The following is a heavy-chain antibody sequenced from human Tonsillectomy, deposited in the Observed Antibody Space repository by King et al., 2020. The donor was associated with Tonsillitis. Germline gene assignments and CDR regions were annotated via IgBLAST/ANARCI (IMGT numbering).Heavy chain of an antibody. V-gene: IGHV4-34*01. CDR1: GGSFIVYY. D-gene: IGHD4-23*01. CDR2: MNHIVST. CDR3: ARARRWWLDP. Sequence: VQLQQWGAGLLKPSETLSLTFAVYGGSFIVYYWCWIRQPPGNGLEWVGEMNHIVSTNSNPSLNGRVTISVEPSKNPFSLNLSSVTAADTAVYYCARARRWWLDPWGQGTLVTVSS. J-gene: IGHJ5*02.